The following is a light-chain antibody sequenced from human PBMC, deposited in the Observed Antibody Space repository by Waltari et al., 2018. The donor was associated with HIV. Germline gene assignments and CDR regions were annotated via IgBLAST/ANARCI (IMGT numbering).Light chain of an antibody. CDR1: LTIVNY. V-gene: IGKV3-11*01. CDR3: QQRHSWPLS. CDR2: DAS. Sequence: ALTQSPVDLSLSPGARATLSCRANLTIVNYLGWYQQKPGQGPSLLIYDASKRVTGVPVRFSGSGSGTDFSLIINNIQPEDSAVYYCQQRHSWPLSFGGGTKVEI. J-gene: IGKJ4*01.